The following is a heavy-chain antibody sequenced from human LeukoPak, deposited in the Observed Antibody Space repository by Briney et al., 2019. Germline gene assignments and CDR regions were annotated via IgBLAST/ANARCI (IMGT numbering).Heavy chain of an antibody. J-gene: IGHJ6*03. CDR2: IYYSGST. V-gene: IGHV4-39*01. D-gene: IGHD6-13*01. CDR3: ARRSSTPGYYYYYYMDV. Sequence: SETLSLTCTVSGGSISSSSYYWGWIRQPPGKGLEWIGSIYYSGSTYYNPSHKSRVTISVDTSKNQFSLELSSVTAADTAVYYCARRSSTPGYYYYYYMDVWGKGTTVTVSS. CDR1: GGSISSSSYY.